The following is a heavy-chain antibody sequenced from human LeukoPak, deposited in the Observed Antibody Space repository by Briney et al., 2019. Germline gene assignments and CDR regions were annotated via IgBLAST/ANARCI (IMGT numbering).Heavy chain of an antibody. V-gene: IGHV4-30-2*01. CDR3: ARDKGYCSSTSCYRWAFDI. CDR1: GGSISSGGYY. J-gene: IGHJ3*02. CDR2: IYHSGST. Sequence: LSLTCTVSGGSISSGGYYWSWIRQPPGKGLEWIGYIYHSGSTYYNPSLKSRVTISVDRSKNQFSLKLSSVTAADTAVYYCARDKGYCSSTSCYRWAFDIWGQGTMVTVSS. D-gene: IGHD2-2*01.